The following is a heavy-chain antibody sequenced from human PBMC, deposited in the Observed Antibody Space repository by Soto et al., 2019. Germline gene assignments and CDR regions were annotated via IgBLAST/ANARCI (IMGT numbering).Heavy chain of an antibody. V-gene: IGHV3-21*01. J-gene: IGHJ4*02. CDR3: ARDLNSGWYYFDY. D-gene: IGHD6-19*01. CDR1: GFTFSSYS. Sequence: EVQLVESGGGLVKPGGSLRLSCAASGFTFSSYSMNWVRQAPGKGLEWVSSISSSSSYIYYAASVKGRFTISIDNAKNSLYLQMNSLRAEDTAVYYCARDLNSGWYYFDYWGQGTLVTVSS. CDR2: ISSSSSYI.